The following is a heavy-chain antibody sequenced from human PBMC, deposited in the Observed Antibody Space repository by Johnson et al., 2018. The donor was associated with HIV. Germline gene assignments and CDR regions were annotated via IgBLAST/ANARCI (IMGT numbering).Heavy chain of an antibody. J-gene: IGHJ3*02. CDR2: ISYDGSNK. CDR1: GFTFSSYA. Sequence: QVQLVESGGGVVQPGRSLRLSCAASGFTFSSYAMHWVRQAPAKGLEWVAVISYDGSNKYYADSVKGRFTISRDNSKNTLYLQTNSLRAEDTAVYYCASGEVHIPESDYVTVSRAFDIWGQGTMVSVSS. D-gene: IGHD3-16*01. V-gene: IGHV3-30*04. CDR3: ASGEVHIPESDYVTVSRAFDI.